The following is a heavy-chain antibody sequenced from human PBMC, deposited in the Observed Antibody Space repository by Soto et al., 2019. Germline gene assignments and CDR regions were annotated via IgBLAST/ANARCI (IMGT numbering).Heavy chain of an antibody. J-gene: IGHJ2*01. CDR3: ARPDFGDYWYFDL. CDR2: IIPALGTA. D-gene: IGHD4-17*01. CDR1: GGTFSSHT. V-gene: IGHV1-69*08. Sequence: QDQLVQSGAEVKKPGSSVKVSCKASGGTFSSHTFSWVRQAPGQGLEWMGRIIPALGTATYAQKFQGRVTITADESETTVYMDLNSLRSEDTAVYYCARPDFGDYWYFDLWGRGTLVTVSS.